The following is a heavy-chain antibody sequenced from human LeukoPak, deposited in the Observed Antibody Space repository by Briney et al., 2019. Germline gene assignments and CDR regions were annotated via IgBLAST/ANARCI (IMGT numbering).Heavy chain of an antibody. CDR3: GRIHRIYY. J-gene: IGHJ4*02. D-gene: IGHD3-10*01. CDR2: INYSVST. Sequence: SETLSLTCAVYGGSFSGYYWSWIRQPPGKGLEWIGEINYSVSTNYNPSLKSRVTISVDTSKNQFSLKRSSVTAAGTAVYYCGRIHRIYYWGQGTLGNGS. CDR1: GGSFSGYY. V-gene: IGHV4-34*01.